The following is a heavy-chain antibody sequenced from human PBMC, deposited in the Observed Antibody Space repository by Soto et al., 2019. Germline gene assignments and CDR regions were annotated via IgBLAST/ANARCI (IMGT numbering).Heavy chain of an antibody. CDR3: ARDLDSREGYKYATWFDP. CDR2: TSYRSKWYN. V-gene: IGHV6-1*01. CDR1: GDSVSSNSAS. D-gene: IGHD3-22*01. Sequence: SQTLSLTCAIFGDSVSSNSASWNWIRQSPSRGLEWLGRTSYRSKWYNDYAVSVKSRITINLDTSKNQFSLQLNSVTPDDAAVYYCARDLDSREGYKYATWFDPWGQRTLVTVSS. J-gene: IGHJ5*02.